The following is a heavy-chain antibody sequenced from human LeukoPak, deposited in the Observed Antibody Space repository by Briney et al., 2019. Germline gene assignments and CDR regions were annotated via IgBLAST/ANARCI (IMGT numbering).Heavy chain of an antibody. V-gene: IGHV1-2*02. CDR2: INPYSGGT. D-gene: IGHD3-22*01. J-gene: IGHJ4*02. CDR1: GYTFTSYG. CDR3: ARVRYFDSSGFNY. Sequence: GASVKVSCKASGYTFTSYGISWVRQAPGQGLEWMGWINPYSGGTNYAQKFQGRVTMTRDTSISTAYMELSRLRSDDTAVYYCARVRYFDSSGFNYWGQGTLVTVSS.